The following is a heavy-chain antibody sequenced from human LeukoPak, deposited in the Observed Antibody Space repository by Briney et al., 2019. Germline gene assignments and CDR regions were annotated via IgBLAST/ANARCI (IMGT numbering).Heavy chain of an antibody. V-gene: IGHV3-7*03. CDR2: INHNGNVN. D-gene: IGHD3-16*01. J-gene: IGHJ6*02. CDR1: GFTFGDYV. Sequence: GGSLRLSCTTSGFTFGDYVVSWIRQAPGKGLEWVASINHNGNVNYYVDSVKGRFTISRDNAKNSLYLQMSNLRAEDTAVYFCARGGGLDVWGQGATVTVSS. CDR3: ARGGGLDV.